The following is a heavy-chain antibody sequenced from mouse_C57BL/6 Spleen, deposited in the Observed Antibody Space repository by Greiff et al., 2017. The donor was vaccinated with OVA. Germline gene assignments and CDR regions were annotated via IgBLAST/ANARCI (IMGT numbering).Heavy chain of an antibody. D-gene: IGHD2-5*01. V-gene: IGHV2-4*01. CDR1: GFSLTSYG. J-gene: IGHJ4*01. CDR3: AKRGSNYDYAMDY. Sequence: QVQLQESGPGLVQPSQRLSITCTVSGFSLTSYGVHWVRQPPGKGLEWLGVIWSGGSTDYNAAFISRLSISKDNSKSQVFFKMNRLQADDTAIYYCAKRGSNYDYAMDYWGQGTSVTVSS. CDR2: IWSGGST.